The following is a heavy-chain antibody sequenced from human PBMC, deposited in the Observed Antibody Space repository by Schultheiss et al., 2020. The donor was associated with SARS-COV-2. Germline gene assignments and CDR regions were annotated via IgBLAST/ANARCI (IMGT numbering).Heavy chain of an antibody. Sequence: GSLRLSCTVSGGSVSSGSYYWSWIRQPPGKGLEWIGYIYYSGSTNYNPSLKSRVTISVDTSKNQFSLKLSSVTAADTAVYYCARGLADYWGQGTLVTVSS. J-gene: IGHJ4*02. CDR2: IYYSGST. V-gene: IGHV4-61*01. CDR1: GGSVSSGSYY. CDR3: ARGLADY. D-gene: IGHD3-22*01.